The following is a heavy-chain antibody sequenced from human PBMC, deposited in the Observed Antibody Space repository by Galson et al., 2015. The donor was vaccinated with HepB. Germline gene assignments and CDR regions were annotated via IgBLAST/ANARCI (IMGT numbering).Heavy chain of an antibody. CDR2: IYHSGST. D-gene: IGHD3-16*02. V-gene: IGHV4-30-2*01. J-gene: IGHJ3*02. Sequence: TLSLTCAVSGGSISSGGYSWSWIRQPPGKGLEWIGYIYHSGSTYYNPSLKSRVTISVDRSKNQFSLKLSSVTAADTAVYYCARVGVVQFIDAFDIWGQGTMVTVSS. CDR1: GGSISSGGYS. CDR3: ARVGVVQFIDAFDI.